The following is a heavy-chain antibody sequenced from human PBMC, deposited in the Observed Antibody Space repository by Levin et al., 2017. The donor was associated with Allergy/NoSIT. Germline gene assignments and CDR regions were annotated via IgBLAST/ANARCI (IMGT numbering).Heavy chain of an antibody. J-gene: IGHJ4*02. CDR3: ARRVGYIDYFDF. Sequence: PSETLSLTCTVSGGSISSSPYCWDCIRQPPGKGLEWIGSICYSGNTYYHPSLKSRVAMSVDKSKNQFSLKLTSVTAADTAVYYCARRVGYIDYFDFWGQGALVTVSS. V-gene: IGHV4-39*01. CDR1: GGSISSSPYC. D-gene: IGHD6-13*01. CDR2: ICYSGNT.